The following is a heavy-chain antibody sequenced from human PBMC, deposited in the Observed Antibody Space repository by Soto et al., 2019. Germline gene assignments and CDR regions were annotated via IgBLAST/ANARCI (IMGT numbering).Heavy chain of an antibody. D-gene: IGHD2-8*02. Sequence: QVQLVQSGAEVKKPGASVRVSCKASGYTFMTNYMHWVRQAPGQGLEWMGLINPSGGSTSYAQKFKGRVTMTRDTSTSAVYMDLSSLRSEDTAVYYCARGGNHWSYYYYGMDVWGQGTTVTVSS. J-gene: IGHJ6*02. CDR1: GYTFMTNY. V-gene: IGHV1-46*01. CDR2: INPSGGST. CDR3: ARGGNHWSYYYYGMDV.